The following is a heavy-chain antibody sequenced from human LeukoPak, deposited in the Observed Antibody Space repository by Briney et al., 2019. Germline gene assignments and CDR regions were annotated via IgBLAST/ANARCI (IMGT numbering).Heavy chain of an antibody. J-gene: IGHJ5*02. CDR1: GGSISSSVYY. V-gene: IGHV4-39*01. D-gene: IGHD3-10*01. Sequence: SETLSLTCTVSGGSISSSVYYWDWIRQPPGKGLEWIGSIYYSGTTHCNPSVKSRVTIYIDTSKNQFSLKPSSVTAADTAVYYCARHQSFIRGVMIGWFDPWGQGTQVTVSS. CDR2: IYYSGTT. CDR3: ARHQSFIRGVMIGWFDP.